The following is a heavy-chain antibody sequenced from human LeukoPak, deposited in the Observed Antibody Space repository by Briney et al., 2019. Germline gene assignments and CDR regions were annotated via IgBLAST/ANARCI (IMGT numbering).Heavy chain of an antibody. CDR3: ARVGGATAVTMYFGY. CDR1: GFTFSDYY. V-gene: IGHV3-11*06. CDR2: ISSSSSYK. D-gene: IGHD3-9*01. Sequence: PGGSLRLSCAASGFTFSDYYMSWIRQAPGKGLEWVSYISSSSSYKNYANSVKGRFTISRDNAKNSLYLQMNSLRAEDTAMYYCARVGGATAVTMYFGYWGQGTLVTVSS. J-gene: IGHJ4*02.